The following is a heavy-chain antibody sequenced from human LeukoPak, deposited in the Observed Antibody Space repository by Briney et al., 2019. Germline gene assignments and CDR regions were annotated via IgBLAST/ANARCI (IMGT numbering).Heavy chain of an antibody. CDR2: IYHSRST. CDR3: ARGRLYGSSTSCSPYGMDV. J-gene: IGHJ6*04. D-gene: IGHD2-2*01. Sequence: SETLSLTCPVSGGSISSGGYSWSWLRQPPGTGLEWIGYIYHSRSTYYNPSLKSRVTISVDRSKNQFSLKLSSVTAADTAVYYCARGRLYGSSTSCSPYGMDVWGKGTTVTVSS. CDR1: GGSISSGGYS. V-gene: IGHV4-30-2*01.